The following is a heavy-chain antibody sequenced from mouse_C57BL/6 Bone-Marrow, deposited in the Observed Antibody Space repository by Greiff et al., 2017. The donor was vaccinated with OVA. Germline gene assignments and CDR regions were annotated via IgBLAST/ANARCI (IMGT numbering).Heavy chain of an antibody. CDR2: IFPGSGST. J-gene: IGHJ4*01. Sequence: QVQLKESGPELVKPGASVKISCKASGYTFTDYYINWVKQRPGQGLEWFGWIFPGSGSTYYNEKFKGKATLTVDKSSSTAYMLLSSLTSEDSAVYFVNYAMDYWGQGTSVTVSS. V-gene: IGHV1-75*01. CDR1: GYTFTDYY. CDR3: NYAMDY.